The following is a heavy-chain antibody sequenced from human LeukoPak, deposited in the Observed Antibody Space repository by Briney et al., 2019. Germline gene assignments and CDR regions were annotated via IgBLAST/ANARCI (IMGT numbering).Heavy chain of an antibody. CDR3: ARAKLGELSAVDY. CDR2: ISSNSGST. J-gene: IGHJ4*02. D-gene: IGHD3-16*02. Sequence: ASVKVSCKAFGCTFTGYYIHWVRQAPGQGLEWMGRISSNSGSTKYTQKFQGRVTVTRDTSVSTVYMELSRLTSDDTAVYYRARAKLGELSAVDYWGQGTLVTVSS. CDR1: GCTFTGYY. V-gene: IGHV1-2*06.